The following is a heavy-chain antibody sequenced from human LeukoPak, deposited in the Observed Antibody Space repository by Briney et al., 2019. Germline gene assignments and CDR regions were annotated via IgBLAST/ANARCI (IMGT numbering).Heavy chain of an antibody. Sequence: PSETLSLTCAVYGGSFSGYYWSWIRQPPGKGLEWIGEINHSGSTNYNPSLKSRVTISVDTSKNQFSLKLSSVTAADTAVYYCARGDALHRGSGYYYGGVQHWGQGTLVTVSS. D-gene: IGHD3-22*01. J-gene: IGHJ1*01. CDR2: INHSGST. CDR3: ARGDALHRGSGYYYGGVQH. V-gene: IGHV4-34*01. CDR1: GGSFSGYY.